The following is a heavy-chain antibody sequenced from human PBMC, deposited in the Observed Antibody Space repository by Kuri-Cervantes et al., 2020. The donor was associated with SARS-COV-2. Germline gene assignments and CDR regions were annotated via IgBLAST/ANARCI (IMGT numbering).Heavy chain of an antibody. CDR2: IYYSGST. V-gene: IGHV4-39*01. Sequence: SETLSLTCAVYGGSFSGYYWGWIRQPPGKGLEWIGSIYYSGSTYYNPSLKSRVTISVDTSKNQFSLKLSSVTAADTAVYYCARHRYSSSWSGLGYFDYWGQGTLVTVSS. D-gene: IGHD6-13*01. J-gene: IGHJ4*02. CDR3: ARHRYSSSWSGLGYFDY. CDR1: GGSFSGYY.